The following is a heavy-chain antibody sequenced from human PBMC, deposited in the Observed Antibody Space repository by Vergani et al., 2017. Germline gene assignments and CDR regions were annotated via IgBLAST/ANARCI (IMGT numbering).Heavy chain of an antibody. CDR3: AKALCQNFVVVVAATYPGY. J-gene: IGHJ4*02. CDR1: GGSFSGYY. D-gene: IGHD2-15*01. V-gene: IGHV4-34*01. CDR2: INHSGST. Sequence: QVQLQQWGAGLLKPSETLSLTCAVYGGSFSGYYWSWIRQPPGKGLDGIGEINHSGSTNYNPSLKSRVTISVDTSNNQFSLKLGSVTVADTAVYYCAKALCQNFVVVVAATYPGYGGQGTLVTVSS.